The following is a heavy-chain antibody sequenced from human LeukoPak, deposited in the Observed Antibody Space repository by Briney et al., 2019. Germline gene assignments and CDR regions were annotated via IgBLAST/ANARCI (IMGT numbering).Heavy chain of an antibody. D-gene: IGHD2-21*01. CDR3: ARVPLDIILLYYMYV. CDR1: GFTSCNYC. V-gene: IGHV3-21*01. J-gene: IGHJ6*03. CDR2: ISGITEYV. Sequence: GGSLRLSCAAPGFTSCNYCMNWVRQAPGEGLERVASISGITEYVLTPNSLDGRFSLSRENARHSRFLEMNSLRAQATAIYYCARVPLDIILLYYMYVSGKRATVTLS.